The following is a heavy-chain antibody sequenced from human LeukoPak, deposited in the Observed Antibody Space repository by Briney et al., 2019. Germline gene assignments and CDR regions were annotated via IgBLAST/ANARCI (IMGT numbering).Heavy chain of an antibody. V-gene: IGHV3-66*01. Sequence: GGSLRLSCAASGFTVSSNYMSWVRQAPGKGLEWVSVIYSGGSTYYADSVKGRSTISRDNSKNTLYLQMSSLRAEDTAVYYCARGQGDYEGLLDYWGQGTLVTVSS. D-gene: IGHD4-17*01. J-gene: IGHJ4*02. CDR1: GFTVSSNY. CDR2: IYSGGST. CDR3: ARGQGDYEGLLDY.